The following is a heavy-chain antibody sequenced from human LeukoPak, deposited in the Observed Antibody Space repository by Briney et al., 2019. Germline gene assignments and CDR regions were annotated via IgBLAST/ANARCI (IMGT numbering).Heavy chain of an antibody. V-gene: IGHV3-74*01. J-gene: IGHJ6*02. CDR3: ARDNYDFWSGPDYYYGMDV. D-gene: IGHD3-3*01. Sequence: GGSLRLSCAASGFTFSNYWIHWVRQAPGKGLVWVSRINSDGSSTNYADSVKGRFTISRDNAKNTLYLQMNSLRAEDTAVYYCARDNYDFWSGPDYYYGMDVWGQGTTVTVSS. CDR2: INSDGSST. CDR1: GFTFSNYW.